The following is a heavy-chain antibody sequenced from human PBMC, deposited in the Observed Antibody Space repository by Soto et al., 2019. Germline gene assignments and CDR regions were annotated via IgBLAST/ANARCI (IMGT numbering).Heavy chain of an antibody. CDR1: GYTLTSYD. V-gene: IGHV1-8*01. CDR2: MNPNSGHT. Sequence: ASVQVSCQASGYTLTSYDINWVRQAPGHALEWMGWMNPNSGHTGYAQKFQGRVTMTRNTSISQAYMELSSLRSEDTAVYYCARGTANHTEIDYWGQGTLVTVSS. D-gene: IGHD5-18*01. J-gene: IGHJ4*02. CDR3: ARGTANHTEIDY.